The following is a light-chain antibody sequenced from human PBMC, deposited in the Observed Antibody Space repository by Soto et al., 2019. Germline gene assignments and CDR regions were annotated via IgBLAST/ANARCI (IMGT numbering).Light chain of an antibody. Sequence: QSALTQPASVSGSPGQSITISCTGTSSDVGSYNLVSWYQQHPGKAPKLMIYEGSKRPSGVSNRFSGSKSGNTAPLTISGLQAEDEADYYCCSYAGSSTFYVFGTETKLTVL. V-gene: IGLV2-23*01. CDR1: SSDVGSYNL. CDR3: CSYAGSSTFYV. CDR2: EGS. J-gene: IGLJ1*01.